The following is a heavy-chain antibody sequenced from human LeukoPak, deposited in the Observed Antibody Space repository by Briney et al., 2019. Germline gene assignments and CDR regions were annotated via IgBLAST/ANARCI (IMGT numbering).Heavy chain of an antibody. D-gene: IGHD1-26*01. CDR1: GYTFTGYY. CDR3: TRESGSHHGNDY. Sequence: ASVKVSCKASGYTFTGYYMHWVRQAPGQGLEWMGRINPNNGGTNYAQKFQGRVTMTGDTSISTAYMGLSSLRSDDTAVYYCTRESGSHHGNDYWGQGTLVTVSS. V-gene: IGHV1-2*06. J-gene: IGHJ4*02. CDR2: INPNNGGT.